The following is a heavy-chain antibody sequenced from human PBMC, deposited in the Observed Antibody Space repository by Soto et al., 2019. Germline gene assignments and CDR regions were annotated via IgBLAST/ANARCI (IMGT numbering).Heavy chain of an antibody. V-gene: IGHV1-69*01. CDR1: GGTCSSYA. J-gene: IGHJ6*02. CDR3: ARDMARGYSYDYYYYGMDV. Sequence: QVQVVQSGAEVKKPGSSVKVSCKASGGTCSSYAISWVRQAPGQGLEWMGGIIPIFGTANYAQKFQGRVTITADESTSTAYMELSSLRSEDTAVYYCARDMARGYSYDYYYYGMDVWGQGTTVTVSS. CDR2: IIPIFGTA. D-gene: IGHD5-18*01.